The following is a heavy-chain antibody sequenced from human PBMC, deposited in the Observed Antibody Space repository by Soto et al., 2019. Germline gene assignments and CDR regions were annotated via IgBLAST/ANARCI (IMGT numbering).Heavy chain of an antibody. CDR3: ARQRSSVVTQAYFDV. Sequence: PSETLSITSTVTGDSISSRSYYWGWIRQPPGKGLEWIGSIYYSGSTYNNPSLRSRVSMTLQTSKDQFSLELKSVTAADTALYFCARQRSSVVTQAYFDVWGTGSLVTVSS. CDR2: IYYSGST. J-gene: IGHJ4*02. CDR1: GDSISSRSYY. V-gene: IGHV4-39*01. D-gene: IGHD2-21*02.